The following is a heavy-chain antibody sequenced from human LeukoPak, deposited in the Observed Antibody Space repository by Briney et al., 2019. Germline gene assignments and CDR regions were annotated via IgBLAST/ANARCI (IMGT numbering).Heavy chain of an antibody. Sequence: GGSLRLSCAASGFRFSHYGRSWVRQAPGKGLEWVSGISENGDNTYYADSVKGRFTISRDNSRDTLYLQMNSLTTEDTAVYYCSRGSGWLSVYWGQGTLVTVSS. D-gene: IGHD6-19*01. CDR1: GFRFSHYG. V-gene: IGHV3-23*01. CDR2: ISENGDNT. CDR3: SRGSGWLSVY. J-gene: IGHJ4*02.